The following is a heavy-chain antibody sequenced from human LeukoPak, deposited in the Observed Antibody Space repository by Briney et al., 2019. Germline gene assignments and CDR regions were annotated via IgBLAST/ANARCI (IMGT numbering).Heavy chain of an antibody. J-gene: IGHJ4*02. CDR3: AKDGRIIGSGSSLDY. D-gene: IGHD3-10*01. CDR2: ISGGGDAT. CDR1: DFSFITYA. V-gene: IGHV3-23*01. Sequence: GGSLRLSCAASDFSFITYAMSWVRQAPGKGLEWVSTISGGGDATYYADSVKGRFTISRDNSKNTLYLQMNSLRAEDTAVYYCAKDGRIIGSGSSLDYWGQGTLVTVSS.